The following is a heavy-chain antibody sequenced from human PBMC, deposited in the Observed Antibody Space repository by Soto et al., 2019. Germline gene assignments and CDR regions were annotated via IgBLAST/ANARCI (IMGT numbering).Heavy chain of an antibody. D-gene: IGHD6-6*01. CDR2: ISSSSSYI. CDR3: AREEYSSPGLGY. V-gene: IGHV3-21*01. CDR1: GFTFSSYS. J-gene: IGHJ4*02. Sequence: EVQLVESGGGLVKPGGSLRLSCAASGFTFSSYSMNWVRQAPGKGLEWVSSISSSSSYIYYADSVKGRFTISRDNAKNSLYLQMNSLRAEDTAVYYCAREEYSSPGLGYWGQGTLVTFSS.